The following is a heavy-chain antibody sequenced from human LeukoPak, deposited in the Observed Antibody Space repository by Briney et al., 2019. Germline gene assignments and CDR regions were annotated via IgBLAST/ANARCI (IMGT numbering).Heavy chain of an antibody. Sequence: GGSLRLSCAASGFTFSSYSMNWVRQAPGKGLEWVSYISSSSSTIYYADSVKGRFTISRDNAKNSLYLQMNSLRAEDTAVYYCARGYSSSWTHFDYWGQGTLVTVSS. D-gene: IGHD6-13*01. V-gene: IGHV3-48*04. CDR2: ISSSSSTI. CDR3: ARGYSSSWTHFDY. CDR1: GFTFSSYS. J-gene: IGHJ4*02.